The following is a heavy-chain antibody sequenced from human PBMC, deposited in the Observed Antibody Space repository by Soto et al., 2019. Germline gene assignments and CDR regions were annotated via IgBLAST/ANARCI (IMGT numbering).Heavy chain of an antibody. V-gene: IGHV4-34*01. D-gene: IGHD3-10*01. CDR2: ISHSGSV. CDR1: GGSFSGDF. CDR3: ARAKVDSWSFYYYGLDV. J-gene: IGHJ6*02. Sequence: QVQLQQWGAGLLKPSETLSLTCAVYGGSFSGDFWTWVRQSPGKGLEWIGEISHSGSVNYSPSLKSRIYISLDTSTNHLSLSLTSVTAADTAVYSCARAKVDSWSFYYYGLDVWGQGTTVIVSS.